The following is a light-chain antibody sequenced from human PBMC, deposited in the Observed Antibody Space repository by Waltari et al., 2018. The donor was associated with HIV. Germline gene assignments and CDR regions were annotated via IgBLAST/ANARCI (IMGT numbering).Light chain of an antibody. CDR2: VAS. CDR3: QQYGSSPPYT. J-gene: IGKJ2*01. V-gene: IGKV3-20*01. Sequence: EIVLTQSPGTLSLSPGERATLSCRASQSLTNSFLAWYQQKPCPAPRLLIYVASSRATGIPGRFSGGGSGTDFTLTISRLEPEDFAVYYCQQYGSSPPYTFGQGTKLEIK. CDR1: QSLTNSF.